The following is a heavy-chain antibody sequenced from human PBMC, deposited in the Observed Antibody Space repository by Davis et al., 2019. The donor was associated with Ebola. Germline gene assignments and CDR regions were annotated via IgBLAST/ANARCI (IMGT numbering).Heavy chain of an antibody. D-gene: IGHD4/OR15-4a*01. CDR2: IKQDGSEK. CDR1: GFSFDTYW. J-gene: IGHJ4*02. Sequence: ESPKISCAASGFSFDTYWTSWVRQAPGKGLEWVANIKQDGSEKYYVDSVKGRFTISRDNAKNSLFLQMNSLRVEDTAVYYCTKTISATPGDYWGQGTLVTVSS. V-gene: IGHV3-7*01. CDR3: TKTISATPGDY.